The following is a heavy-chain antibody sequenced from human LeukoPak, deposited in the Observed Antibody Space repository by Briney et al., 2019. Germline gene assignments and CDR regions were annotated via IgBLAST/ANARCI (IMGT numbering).Heavy chain of an antibody. V-gene: IGHV3-21*01. Sequence: GRSLRLSCAASGFTFSSYSMNWVRQAPGKGLEWVSSISSSSSYIYYADSVKGRFTISRDNAKNSLYLQMNSLRAEDTAVYYCARLRAAADRRYFDYWGREPWSPSPQ. D-gene: IGHD6-25*01. CDR2: ISSSSSYI. J-gene: IGHJ4*02. CDR1: GFTFSSYS. CDR3: ARLRAAADRRYFDY.